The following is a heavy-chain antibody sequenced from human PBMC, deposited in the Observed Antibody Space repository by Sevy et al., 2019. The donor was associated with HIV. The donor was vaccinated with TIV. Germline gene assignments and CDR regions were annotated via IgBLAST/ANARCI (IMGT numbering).Heavy chain of an antibody. CDR3: ARGRVTSHYYDY. Sequence: GESLKISCAASRFTFSTYAIHWVRQAPGKGLEWVAVISYDGSNKYYADSVKGRFTISRDNSKHTLYLQMNSLRVEDTAVYYCARGRVTSHYYDYWGQGTLVTVSS. CDR2: ISYDGSNK. J-gene: IGHJ4*02. D-gene: IGHD2-21*02. V-gene: IGHV3-30*04. CDR1: RFTFSTYA.